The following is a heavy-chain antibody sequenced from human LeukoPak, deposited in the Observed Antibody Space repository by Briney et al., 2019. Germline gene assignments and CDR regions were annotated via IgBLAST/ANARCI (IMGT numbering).Heavy chain of an antibody. CDR3: ANGLAASGNFLLRDYYYLIDV. D-gene: IGHD1-26*01. CDR1: GFTFNNYA. CDR2: INGNGAAT. V-gene: IGHV3-23*01. Sequence: GGSLRLSCVASGFTFNNYAMHWVRQAPGKGLEWVSTINGNGAATYYADSFKGRFLISRDDSKSTVYLRMNKLRVEDSGLYYCANGLAASGNFLLRDYYYLIDVWGKGTTVIVS. J-gene: IGHJ6*03.